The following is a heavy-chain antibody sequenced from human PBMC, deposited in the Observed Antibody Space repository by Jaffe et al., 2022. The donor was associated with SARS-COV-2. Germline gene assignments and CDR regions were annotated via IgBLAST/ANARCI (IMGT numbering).Heavy chain of an antibody. V-gene: IGHV3-33*01. Sequence: QVQLVESGGGVVQPGRSLRLSCAASGFTFSSYGMHWVRQAPGKGLEWVAVIWYDGSNKYYADSVKGRFTISRDNSKNTLYLQMNSLRAEDTAVYYCARGVDYDFWSGPTETYGMDVWGQGTTVTVSS. CDR3: ARGVDYDFWSGPTETYGMDV. J-gene: IGHJ6*02. D-gene: IGHD3-3*01. CDR2: IWYDGSNK. CDR1: GFTFSSYG.